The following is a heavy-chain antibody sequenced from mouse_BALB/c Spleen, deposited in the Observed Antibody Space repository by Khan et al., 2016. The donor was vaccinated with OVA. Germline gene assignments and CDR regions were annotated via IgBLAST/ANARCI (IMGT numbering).Heavy chain of an antibody. J-gene: IGHJ2*01. D-gene: IGHD2-3*01. CDR3: ARYEALYYFDY. CDR1: GYIFTSYW. V-gene: IGHV1-76*01. Sequence: QVQLKESGAELVRPGTSVKLSCKTSGYIFTSYWIHWVKQRSGQGLEWIARIYPGTDNTYYNEKFRDKATLPADKSSSTAYLQLSSLKSEDSAVFVCARYEALYYFDYWGQGTILTVSS. CDR2: IYPGTDNT.